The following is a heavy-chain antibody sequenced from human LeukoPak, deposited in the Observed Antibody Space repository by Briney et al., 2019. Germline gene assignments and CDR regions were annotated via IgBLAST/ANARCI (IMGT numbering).Heavy chain of an antibody. J-gene: IGHJ5*02. Sequence: TPSETLSLTCAVSGGSISSSNWWSWVRQPPGKGLQWIGEIYHSGSTKYNPSLKSRVTISVDKSKNQFSLKVSSVTAADTAVYYCARFGLQLVDNWFDPWGQGTLVTVSS. CDR2: IYHSGST. CDR1: GGSISSSNW. D-gene: IGHD6-13*01. V-gene: IGHV4-4*02. CDR3: ARFGLQLVDNWFDP.